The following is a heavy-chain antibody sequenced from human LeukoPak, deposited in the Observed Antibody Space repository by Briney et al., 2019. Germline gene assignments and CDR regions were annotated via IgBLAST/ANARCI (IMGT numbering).Heavy chain of an antibody. D-gene: IGHD5-12*01. CDR3: ARMAPPGGYSSFDDY. CDR1: GGTFSSYA. V-gene: IGHV1-69*01. J-gene: IGHJ4*02. CDR2: IIPIFGTA. Sequence: ASVKVSCEASGGTFSSYAISWVRQAPGQGLEWMGGIIPIFGTANYAQKFQGRVTITADESTSTAYMGLSSLRSEDTAVYYCARMAPPGGYSSFDDYWGQGTLVTVSS.